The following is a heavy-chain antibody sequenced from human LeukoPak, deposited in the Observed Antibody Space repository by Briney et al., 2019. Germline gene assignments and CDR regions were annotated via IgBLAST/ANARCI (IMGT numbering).Heavy chain of an antibody. CDR3: ARSVGGLRRMDV. CDR1: GYTFTGNY. CDR2: INPNSGGT. D-gene: IGHD2-15*01. V-gene: IGHV1-2*02. J-gene: IGHJ3*01. Sequence: ASVKVSCKASGYTFTGNYMHWVRHAHGPGHELMGWINPNSGGTNYVQKFQGRVTMTRETSISTAYMELSRLRSDDTAVYYCARSVGGLRRMDVWGQGTMVTVSS.